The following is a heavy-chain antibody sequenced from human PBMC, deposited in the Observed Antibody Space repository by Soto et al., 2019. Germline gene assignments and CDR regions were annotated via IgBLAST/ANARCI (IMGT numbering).Heavy chain of an antibody. CDR1: GFSVSTRGVG. CDR2: IYWDDDK. CDR3: AHKGDGYRGFKY. J-gene: IGHJ4*02. D-gene: IGHD5-12*01. V-gene: IGHV2-5*02. Sequence: QITLKESGPTLVKPTQTLTLTCTFSGFSVSTRGVGVGWIRQPPGKALEWLALIYWDDDKRYRPSLKSRLSLXKXXSKNQGVLTMTNMDPVDTGTYYCAHKGDGYRGFKYWGQGTPVTVSS.